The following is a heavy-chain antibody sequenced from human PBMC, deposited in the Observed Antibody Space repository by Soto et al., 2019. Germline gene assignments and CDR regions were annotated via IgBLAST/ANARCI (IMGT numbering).Heavy chain of an antibody. CDR2: ISGSGGST. Sequence: EVQLLESGGCLVQPGGSLRLSCAASGFTFSSYAMSWVRQAPGKGLEWVSPISGSGGSTYYADSVKGRFTISRDNSKNTLDLQMNSLRAEDTAVYYCAKGGPIAVAGTPNFDYWGQGTLVTVSS. D-gene: IGHD6-19*01. J-gene: IGHJ4*02. CDR3: AKGGPIAVAGTPNFDY. CDR1: GFTFSSYA. V-gene: IGHV3-23*01.